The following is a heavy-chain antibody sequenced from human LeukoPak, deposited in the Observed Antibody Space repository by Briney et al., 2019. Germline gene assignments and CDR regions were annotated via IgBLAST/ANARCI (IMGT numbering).Heavy chain of an antibody. J-gene: IGHJ4*02. CDR1: GFTFSSYA. CDR3: AKDVGGYYFTYWSGCFDH. Sequence: GGSLRLSCAGSGFTFSSYAMSWVRQAPGKGLEWVSGISSGGGSTYYADSVKGRFTISRDNSKNTLDLEMNSLRAEVAAVYYCAKDVGGYYFTYWSGCFDHWGQGTLVTVSS. CDR2: ISSGGGST. V-gene: IGHV3-23*01. D-gene: IGHD3-10*01.